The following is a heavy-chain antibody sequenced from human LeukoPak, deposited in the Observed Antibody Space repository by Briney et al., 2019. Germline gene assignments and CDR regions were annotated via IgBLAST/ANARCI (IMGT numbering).Heavy chain of an antibody. CDR1: GGSISPYY. V-gene: IGHV4-59*08. CDR2: IYYTGDT. D-gene: IGHD6-13*01. Sequence: PSGTLSLTCSVSGGSISPYYWSWIRQPPGKGMEWIAYIYYTGDTNYNPSLKSRVTISVDTSKNQFSLTLSSVTAADTAVYYCARHHPKGYSSAWYYFDFWGQGSLVTVSS. J-gene: IGHJ4*02. CDR3: ARHHPKGYSSAWYYFDF.